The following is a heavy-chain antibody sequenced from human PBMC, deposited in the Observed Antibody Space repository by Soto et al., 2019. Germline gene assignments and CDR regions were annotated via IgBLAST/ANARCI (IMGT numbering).Heavy chain of an antibody. CDR1: GGSFSGYY. J-gene: IGHJ4*02. CDR2: INHSGST. Sequence: SETLSLTCAVYGGSFSGYYWSWIRQPPGKGLEWIGEINHSGSTNYNPSLKSRVTISVDTSKNQFSLKLSSVTAADTAVYYCARLSGPEHGPNYWGQGTLVTVSS. CDR3: ARLSGPEHGPNY. V-gene: IGHV4-34*01.